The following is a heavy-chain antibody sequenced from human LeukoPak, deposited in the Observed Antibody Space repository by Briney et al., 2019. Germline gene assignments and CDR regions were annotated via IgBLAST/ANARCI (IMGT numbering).Heavy chain of an antibody. V-gene: IGHV1-18*01. J-gene: IGHJ4*02. CDR1: GGTFSSYT. CDR3: ARGVGGTLPDY. Sequence: GASVKVSCKASGGTFSSYTISWVRQAPGQGLEWMGWISAYSGNTNYAQKLQGRVTMTTDTSTRTAYMELRSLRSDDTAVYYCARGVGGTLPDYWGQGTLVTVSS. D-gene: IGHD1-26*01. CDR2: ISAYSGNT.